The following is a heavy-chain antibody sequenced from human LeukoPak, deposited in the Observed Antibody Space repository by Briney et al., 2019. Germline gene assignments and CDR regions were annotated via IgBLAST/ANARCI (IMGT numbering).Heavy chain of an antibody. V-gene: IGHV1-8*03. Sequence: GASVKVSCKASGYTFTSYDINWVRQAPGQGLEWMGWMNPNSGNTGYAQKFQGRVTITRNTSISTAYVELSSLRSEDTAVYYCARALGIAARRAFSYWGQGTLVTVSS. CDR3: ARALGIAARRAFSY. CDR2: MNPNSGNT. D-gene: IGHD6-6*01. CDR1: GYTFTSYD. J-gene: IGHJ4*02.